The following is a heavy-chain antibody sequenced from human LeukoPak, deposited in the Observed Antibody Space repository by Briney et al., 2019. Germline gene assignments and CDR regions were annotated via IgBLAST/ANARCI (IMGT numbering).Heavy chain of an antibody. Sequence: GGSLRLSCATSGFTLSTYWMTWVRQAPGKGPEWAANIRHDGSEKNYVDSVKGRFTISRDNAKNSLYLQMNSLRAEDTAIYYWARELLWFGGGGVDVWGQGTTVTASS. CDR2: IRHDGSEK. CDR3: ARELLWFGGGGVDV. D-gene: IGHD3-10*01. V-gene: IGHV3-7*01. J-gene: IGHJ6*02. CDR1: GFTLSTYW.